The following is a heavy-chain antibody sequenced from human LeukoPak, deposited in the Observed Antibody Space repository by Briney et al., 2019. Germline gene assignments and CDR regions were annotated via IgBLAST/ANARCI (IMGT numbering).Heavy chain of an antibody. Sequence: SQTLSLTCTVSGGSISSGGYYWSWIRQPPGKGLEWIGYIYHSGSTYYNPSLKSRVTISIDTSNNQFSLKLSPVTAADTAVYYCARDPGGRDGYNRFDYWGQGTLVTVSS. CDR2: IYHSGST. J-gene: IGHJ4*02. CDR1: GGSISSGGYY. V-gene: IGHV4-30-2*01. D-gene: IGHD5-24*01. CDR3: ARDPGGRDGYNRFDY.